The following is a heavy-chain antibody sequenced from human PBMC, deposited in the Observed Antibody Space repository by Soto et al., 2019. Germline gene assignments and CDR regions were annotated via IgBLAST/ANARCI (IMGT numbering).Heavy chain of an antibody. D-gene: IGHD6-19*01. V-gene: IGHV3-33*01. Sequence: QVQLVESGGGVVQPGRSLRLSCAASGFTFSSYGMHWVRQAPGKGLEWVAVIWYDGSNKYYADSVKGRFTISRDNSKNTMYLQMNGVRAEDTAVYYCAGDRGGGWSGPFDYWGQGTLVTVSS. J-gene: IGHJ4*02. CDR3: AGDRGGGWSGPFDY. CDR2: IWYDGSNK. CDR1: GFTFSSYG.